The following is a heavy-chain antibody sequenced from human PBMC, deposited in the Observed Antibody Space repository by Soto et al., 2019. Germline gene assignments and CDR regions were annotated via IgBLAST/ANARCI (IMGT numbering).Heavy chain of an antibody. V-gene: IGHV3-33*01. CDR1: EFTFSRSG. D-gene: IGHD3-16*01. Sequence: QVQLVESGGAVVQPGRSRRLSCAASEFTFSRSGMHGVRQAPGKGLGWVAVIWYDGSKKYYVDSVKGRFTVSRDNSKNTLYLEMSSLRAEDTAVYYCARDGGFDYWGQGTLVIVSS. CDR3: ARDGGFDY. CDR2: IWYDGSKK. J-gene: IGHJ4*02.